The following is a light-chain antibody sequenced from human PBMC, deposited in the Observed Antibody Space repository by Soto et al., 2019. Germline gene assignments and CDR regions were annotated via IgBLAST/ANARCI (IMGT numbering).Light chain of an antibody. CDR2: ENN. CDR1: ASNIGRDP. Sequence: SVLTQPPSASRAPGQRVTISCSGCASNIGRDPVNWYQPVPGTAPKLLIYENNHRHSGAPDRFSGSKSGTSASLVISGLQSEDEAEYFCAGQDGSLKGFVFGTGAKV. CDR3: AGQDGSLKGFV. V-gene: IGLV1-44*01. J-gene: IGLJ1*01.